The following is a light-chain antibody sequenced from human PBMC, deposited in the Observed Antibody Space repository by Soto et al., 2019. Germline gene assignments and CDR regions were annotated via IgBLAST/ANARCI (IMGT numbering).Light chain of an antibody. CDR1: SGHTRYA. V-gene: IGLV4-69*01. CDR3: QTWGTGIRV. J-gene: IGLJ3*02. CDR2: LNSDGSH. Sequence: QLVLTQSPSASASLGASVKLTCTLSSGHTRYAIAWHQQQPEKGPRYLMNLNSDGSHSKGGGIPDRFSGSSSGAERYLTISSLQSEDEADYYCQTWGTGIRVFGGGTKVTVL.